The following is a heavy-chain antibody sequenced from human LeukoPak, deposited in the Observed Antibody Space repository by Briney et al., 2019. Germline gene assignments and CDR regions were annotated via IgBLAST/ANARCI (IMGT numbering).Heavy chain of an antibody. V-gene: IGHV4-34*08. CDR3: APARPTNYYYYYYMDV. J-gene: IGHJ6*03. D-gene: IGHD6-6*01. Sequence: PGGSLRLSCAASGFTFSSYSMNWVRQPPGKGLEWIGEINHSGSTNYNPSLKSRVTISVDTSKNQFSLKLSSVTAADTAVYYCAPARPTNYYYYYYMDVWGKGTTVTVSS. CDR1: GFTFSSYS. CDR2: INHSGST.